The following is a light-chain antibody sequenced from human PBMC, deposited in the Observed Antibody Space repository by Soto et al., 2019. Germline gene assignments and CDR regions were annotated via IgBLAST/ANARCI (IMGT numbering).Light chain of an antibody. Sequence: QSVLTQPASVSGSPGLSITISCTGTSSDVGSYNLVSWYQQHPDKAPKLMIYEGSKRPSGVSNRFSGSESGNTASLTISGLQAEDEADYYCCSYVGSSTYVVFGGGTKLTVL. V-gene: IGLV2-23*01. CDR1: SSDVGSYNL. CDR2: EGS. J-gene: IGLJ2*01. CDR3: CSYVGSSTYVV.